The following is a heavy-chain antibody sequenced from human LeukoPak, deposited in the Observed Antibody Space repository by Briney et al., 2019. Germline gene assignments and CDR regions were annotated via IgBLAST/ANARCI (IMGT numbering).Heavy chain of an antibody. V-gene: IGHV3-21*01. J-gene: IGHJ4*02. Sequence: GGSLRLSCAASGFTFSSYSMNWVRQAPGKGLEWVSSISSSSSYIYYADSVKGRFTISRDNAKNSLYLQMNSLRAEDTAVYYCTRDRLHLAVAEVFDYWGQGTLVTVSS. CDR1: GFTFSSYS. CDR2: ISSSSSYI. CDR3: TRDRLHLAVAEVFDY. D-gene: IGHD6-19*01.